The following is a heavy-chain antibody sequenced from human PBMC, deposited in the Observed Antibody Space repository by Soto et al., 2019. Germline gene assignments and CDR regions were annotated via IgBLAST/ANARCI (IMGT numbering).Heavy chain of an antibody. CDR2: INHSGST. CDR1: GGSFSGYY. D-gene: IGHD6-19*01. Sequence: SETLSLTCTVYGGSFSGYYWSWIRQPPGKGLEWIGEINHSGSTNYNPSLKSRVTISVDTSKNQFSLKLSSVTAADTAVYYCAHSSGWAPPYFDYWGQGTLVTVSS. J-gene: IGHJ4*02. V-gene: IGHV4-34*01. CDR3: AHSSGWAPPYFDY.